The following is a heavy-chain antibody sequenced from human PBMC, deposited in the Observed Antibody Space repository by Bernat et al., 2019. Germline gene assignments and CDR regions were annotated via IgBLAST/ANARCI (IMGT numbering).Heavy chain of an antibody. CDR2: LYHSGST. CDR1: GGSISSGFNY. D-gene: IGHD2-15*01. CDR3: ARDRSCSGGSCYPKAYFDY. Sequence: QVQLQESGPGLVKPSQTLSLACTVSGGSISSGFNYWGWIRQPPGKGLEWIGSLYHSGSTYYNPSLKSRVTISLDTSTNQFSLKLRSVTAADTAVYYCARDRSCSGGSCYPKAYFDYWGQGTLVTVSS. V-gene: IGHV4-38-2*02. J-gene: IGHJ4*02.